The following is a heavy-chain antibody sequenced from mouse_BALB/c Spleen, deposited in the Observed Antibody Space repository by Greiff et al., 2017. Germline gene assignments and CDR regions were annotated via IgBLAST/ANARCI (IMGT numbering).Heavy chain of an antibody. CDR2: ISSGSSTI. V-gene: IGHV5-17*02. CDR1: GFTFSSFG. D-gene: IGHD2-4*01. Sequence: EVQVVESGGGLVQPGGSRKLSCAASGFTFSSFGMHWVRQAPEKGLEWVAYISSGSSTIYYADTVKGRFTISRDNPKNTLFLQMTSLRSEDTAMYYCASYDYDAAMDYWGQGTSVTVSS. J-gene: IGHJ4*01. CDR3: ASYDYDAAMDY.